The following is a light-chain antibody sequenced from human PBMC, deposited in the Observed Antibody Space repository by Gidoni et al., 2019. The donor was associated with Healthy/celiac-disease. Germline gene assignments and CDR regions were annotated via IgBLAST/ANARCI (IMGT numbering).Light chain of an antibody. CDR3: QKYGSSQYT. J-gene: IGKJ2*01. V-gene: IGKV3-20*01. CDR2: GAS. CDR1: KSVSSSY. Sequence: DIVLTQSPGTLSLSPGERATLSCRASKSVSSSYLAWYQQKPGQAPRLLIYGASSRATGIPDRFSGSGSGPDFTLTISRLEPEDFAVYYCQKYGSSQYTFGQGTKLEIK.